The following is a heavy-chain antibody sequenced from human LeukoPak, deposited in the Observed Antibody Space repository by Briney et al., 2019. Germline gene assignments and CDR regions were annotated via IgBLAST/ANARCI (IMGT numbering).Heavy chain of an antibody. CDR3: ARGRNYYDSSGYWFGENAFDI. J-gene: IGHJ3*02. Sequence: PSETLSLTCAGYGGSFSGYYWSWIRQPPGKGVEWIGEINQSGSTNYNPSLKSRVTISVDTSKNQFSLKLSSVTAADTAVYYCARGRNYYDSSGYWFGENAFDIWGQGTMVTVSS. D-gene: IGHD3-22*01. CDR1: GGSFSGYY. CDR2: INQSGST. V-gene: IGHV4-34*01.